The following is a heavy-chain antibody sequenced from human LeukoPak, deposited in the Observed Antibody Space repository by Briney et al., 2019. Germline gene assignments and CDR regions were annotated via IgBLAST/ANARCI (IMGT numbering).Heavy chain of an antibody. Sequence: GRSLRLSCVASGFTFGTYGMHWVRQAPGKGLDWVAAISYDGSDKYYADSEKGRFTISRDKSKNTLYLEMSSLRIEDTAVYYCAKDPFGSRMEYFQHWGQGTLVIVSS. CDR1: GFTFGTYG. V-gene: IGHV3-30*18. CDR3: AKDPFGSRMEYFQH. J-gene: IGHJ1*01. D-gene: IGHD2-15*01. CDR2: ISYDGSDK.